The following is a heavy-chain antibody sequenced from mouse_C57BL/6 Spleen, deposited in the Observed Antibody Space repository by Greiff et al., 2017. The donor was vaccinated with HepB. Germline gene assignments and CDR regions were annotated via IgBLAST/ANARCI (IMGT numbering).Heavy chain of an antibody. Sequence: QVQLKQPGAELVKPGASVKMSCKASGYTFTSYWITWVKQRPGQGLEWIGDIYPGSGSTNYNEKFKSKATLTVDTSSSTAYMQLSSLTSEDSAVYYCARENYDYEGYDVWGTGTTVTVSS. J-gene: IGHJ1*03. CDR2: IYPGSGST. D-gene: IGHD2-4*01. CDR1: GYTFTSYW. CDR3: ARENYDYEGYDV. V-gene: IGHV1-55*01.